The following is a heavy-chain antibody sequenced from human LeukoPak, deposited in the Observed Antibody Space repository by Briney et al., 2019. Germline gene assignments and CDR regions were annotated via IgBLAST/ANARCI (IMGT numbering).Heavy chain of an antibody. CDR3: ARSIPAPKQFDY. Sequence: SETLSPTCTVSGVSISGYYWSWIRQPPGKGLEWVGYIYTGGTANYNPSLKSRVTMSVDTSKNQFSLKLNSVTAADTAVYYCARSIPAPKQFDYWGQGTLVTVSS. J-gene: IGHJ4*02. CDR1: GVSISGYY. CDR2: IYTGGTA. V-gene: IGHV4-4*09. D-gene: IGHD2-2*01.